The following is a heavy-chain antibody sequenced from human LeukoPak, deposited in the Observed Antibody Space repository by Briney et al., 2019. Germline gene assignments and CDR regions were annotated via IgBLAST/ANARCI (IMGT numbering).Heavy chain of an antibody. J-gene: IGHJ6*02. CDR1: GGTFSSYA. CDR3: ARASSDYYYYYGMDV. CDR2: IIPIFGTA. V-gene: IGHV1-69*13. Sequence: SVKVSCRASGGTFSSYAISWVRQAPGQGLEWMGGIIPIFGTANYAQKFQGRVTITADGSTSTAYMELSSLRSEDTAVYYCARASSDYYYYYGMDVWGQGTTVTVSS.